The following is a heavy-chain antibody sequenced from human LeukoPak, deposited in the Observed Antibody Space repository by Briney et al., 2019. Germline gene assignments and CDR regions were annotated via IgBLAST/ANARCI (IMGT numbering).Heavy chain of an antibody. CDR2: IYYSGST. J-gene: IGHJ4*02. Sequence: SETLSLTCTVSGDSISSYYWSWIRQPPGRGLEWIGSIYYSGSTSYNPSLKSRVTISLDTPKSQFSLKLNSVTAADTAVYYCARHRTRHDYWGQGTLVTVSS. CDR3: ARHRTRHDY. V-gene: IGHV4-59*08. CDR1: GDSISSYY.